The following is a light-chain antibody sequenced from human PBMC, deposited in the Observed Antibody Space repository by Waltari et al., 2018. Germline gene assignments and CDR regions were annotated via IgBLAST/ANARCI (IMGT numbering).Light chain of an antibody. V-gene: IGKV1-33*01. CDR1: QDISNY. J-gene: IGKJ3*01. Sequence: DIQMTQSPSSLSASVGDSVTITCQASQDISNYLNWYQQKPGKAPNLLLHDASKLETGVPSRFSGSQSVTHFTLIISSLQPEDVATYYCQRYDNLPVFAFGPGTKVDIK. CDR3: QRYDNLPVFA. CDR2: DAS.